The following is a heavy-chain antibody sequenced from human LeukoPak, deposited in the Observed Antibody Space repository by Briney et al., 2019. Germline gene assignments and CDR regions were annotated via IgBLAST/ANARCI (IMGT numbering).Heavy chain of an antibody. D-gene: IGHD1-26*01. J-gene: IGHJ4*02. CDR1: GGSFSGYY. CDR3: ARGGIRTKYSGSYYGSFDY. V-gene: IGHV4-34*01. Sequence: SETLSLTCAVYGGSFSGYYWSWIRQPPGKGLEWIGEINHSGSTNYNPSLKSRVTISVDTSKNQFSLKLSSVTAADTAVYYCARGGIRTKYSGSYYGSFDYWGQGTLVTVSS. CDR2: INHSGST.